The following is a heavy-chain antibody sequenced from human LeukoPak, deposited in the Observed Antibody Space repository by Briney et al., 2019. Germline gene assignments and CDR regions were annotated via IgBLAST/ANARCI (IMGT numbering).Heavy chain of an antibody. J-gene: IGHJ4*02. CDR2: ISSSSSYI. D-gene: IGHD1-1*01. V-gene: IGHV3-21*01. CDR1: GFTFSSYS. CDR3: ARDSAGHDGFDY. Sequence: GGPLRLSCAASGFTFSSYSINWVRQAPGKGLEWVSSISSSSSYIYYADSVKGRFTISRDNAKNSLYLQMNSLRAEDTAVYYCARDSAGHDGFDYWGQGTLVTVSS.